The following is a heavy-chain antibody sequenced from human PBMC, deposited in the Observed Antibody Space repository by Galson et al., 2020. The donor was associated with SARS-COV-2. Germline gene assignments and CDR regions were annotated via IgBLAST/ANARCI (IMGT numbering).Heavy chain of an antibody. CDR1: GFRFSSYG. CDR2: IWFDGSNK. Sequence: GGSLRLSCAASGFRFSSYGMHWVRQARGKGLEWVAVIWFDGSNKYYVDSVKGRFTISRDNSKNTLYLQMNSLRAEDTAVYYCARDSGLSRYFDYWGQGTLVTVSS. V-gene: IGHV3-33*01. CDR3: ARDSGLSRYFDY. D-gene: IGHD2-2*01. J-gene: IGHJ4*02.